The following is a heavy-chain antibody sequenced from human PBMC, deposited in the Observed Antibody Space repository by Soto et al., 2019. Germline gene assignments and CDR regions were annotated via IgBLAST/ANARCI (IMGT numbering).Heavy chain of an antibody. CDR3: ARAGFWSGYSSSLRRNWFDP. D-gene: IGHD3-3*01. Sequence: SETLSLTCTVSGGSISRHYWSWIRQPPGKGLEWIGEINHSGSTNYNPSLKSRVTISVDTSKNQFSLKLSSVTAADTAVYYCARAGFWSGYSSSLRRNWFDPWGQGTLVTVSS. CDR1: GGSISRHY. J-gene: IGHJ5*02. V-gene: IGHV4-34*01. CDR2: INHSGST.